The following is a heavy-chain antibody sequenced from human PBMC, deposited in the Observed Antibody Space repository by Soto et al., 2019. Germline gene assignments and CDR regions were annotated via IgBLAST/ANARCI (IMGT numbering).Heavy chain of an antibody. D-gene: IGHD1-26*01. V-gene: IGHV4-30-4*01. J-gene: IGHJ4*02. CDR1: GGSISSGENF. CDR2: IHHSGST. CDR3: ARDTGTYPYYFDY. Sequence: SETLSLTCTVSGGSISSGENFWNWIRQSPGKGLEWIGYIHHSGSTYYNPSLKSRLTISVDTSKNQISLKLNSVTAADTAVYYCARDTGTYPYYFDYWGQGTLITVSS.